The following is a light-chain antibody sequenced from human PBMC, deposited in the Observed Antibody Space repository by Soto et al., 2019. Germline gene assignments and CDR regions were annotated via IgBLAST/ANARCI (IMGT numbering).Light chain of an antibody. V-gene: IGLV4-69*01. CDR3: QTWGTGIHV. Sequence: QSVLTQSPSASASLGASVKLTCILSSGHSSFAIAWHQQQSEKGPRYLMKLNSDGSHSKGDGIPDRFSGSSSGAERYLTISSLQSEDEADYYCQTWGTGIHVFGTGTKLTVL. CDR1: SGHSSFA. CDR2: LNSDGSH. J-gene: IGLJ1*01.